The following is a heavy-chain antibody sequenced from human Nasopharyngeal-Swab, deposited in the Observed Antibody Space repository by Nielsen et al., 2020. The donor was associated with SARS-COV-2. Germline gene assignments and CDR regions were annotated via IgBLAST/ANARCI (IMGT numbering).Heavy chain of an antibody. J-gene: IGHJ4*02. V-gene: IGHV3-53*01. CDR3: ARDSGWELLSSHFDY. CDR2: IYSGGST. D-gene: IGHD1-26*01. CDR1: GFTVSSNY. Sequence: GESLKISCAASGFTVSSNYMSWVRPAPGKGLEWVSVIYSGGSTYYADSVKGRFTISRDNSKNTLYLQMNSLRAEDTALYYCARDSGWELLSSHFDYWGQGTLVTVSS.